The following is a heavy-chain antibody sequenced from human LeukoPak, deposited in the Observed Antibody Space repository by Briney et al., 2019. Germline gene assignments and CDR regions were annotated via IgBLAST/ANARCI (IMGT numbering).Heavy chain of an antibody. D-gene: IGHD6-13*01. V-gene: IGHV3-48*04. CDR1: GFTFSSYS. J-gene: IGHJ4*02. CDR3: ARGQLVKDY. Sequence: GGSLRLSCAASGFTFSSYSMNWVRQAPGKGLEWVSYISSSSSTIYYADSVKGRFTISRDNAKNSLYLQMNSLRAEDTAVYYCARGQLVKDYWGQGTLVTVSS. CDR2: ISSSSSTI.